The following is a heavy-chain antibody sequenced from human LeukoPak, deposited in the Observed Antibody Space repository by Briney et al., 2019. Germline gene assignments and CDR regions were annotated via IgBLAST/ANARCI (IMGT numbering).Heavy chain of an antibody. CDR2: IIPIFGIA. CDR3: ARDFGGHRSSGWYLWFDP. D-gene: IGHD6-19*01. V-gene: IGHV1-69*04. Sequence: SVKVSCKASGGTFSSYAISWVRQAPGQGLEWMGRIIPIFGIANYAQKFQGRVTITADKSTSTAYMELSSLRSEDTAVFYCARDFGGHRSSGWYLWFDPWGQGTLVTVSS. CDR1: GGTFSSYA. J-gene: IGHJ5*02.